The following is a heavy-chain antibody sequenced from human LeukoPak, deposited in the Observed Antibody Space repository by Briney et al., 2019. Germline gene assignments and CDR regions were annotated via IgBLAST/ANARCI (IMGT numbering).Heavy chain of an antibody. CDR3: ARGGRVVVIDDAFDI. CDR1: GYSFTSHW. Sequence: GESLKISCKGSGYSFTSHWIGRVRQMPGKGLEWMGIIYPGDSDTRYSPSFQGQVTISADKSISTAYLQWSSLKASDTAMYYCARGGRVVVIDDAFDIWGQGTMVTVSS. CDR2: IYPGDSDT. J-gene: IGHJ3*02. D-gene: IGHD3-22*01. V-gene: IGHV5-51*01.